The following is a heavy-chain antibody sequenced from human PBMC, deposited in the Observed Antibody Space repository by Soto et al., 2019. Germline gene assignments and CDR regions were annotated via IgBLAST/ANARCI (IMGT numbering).Heavy chain of an antibody. CDR1: GFTFSSYA. J-gene: IGHJ3*02. CDR3: AHPRGYGVFDAYDI. CDR2: ISAGGGSK. V-gene: IGHV3-23*01. D-gene: IGHD4-17*01. Sequence: GGSLRLSCVASGFTFSSYAMNWVRQAPGKGLEWISAISAGGGSKYNAASEKGRFTTSRDNSITSLFMQMSSLRPEDTAVYYCAHPRGYGVFDAYDIWGQGAMVTVSS.